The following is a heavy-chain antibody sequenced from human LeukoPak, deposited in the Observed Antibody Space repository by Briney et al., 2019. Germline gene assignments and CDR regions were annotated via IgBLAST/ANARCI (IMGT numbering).Heavy chain of an antibody. Sequence: PGGSLRLSCAASGFTFSEPWMTWVRQVPGQGLEWVAHINHEGGGIQYMDSVKGRFTISRDHAQGSVYLQMNSLRAEDTAIYHCATYINWVAGDVWGQGTTVIVSS. CDR2: INHEGGGI. V-gene: IGHV3-7*01. D-gene: IGHD1-1*01. J-gene: IGHJ6*02. CDR3: ATYINWVAGDV. CDR1: GFTFSEPW.